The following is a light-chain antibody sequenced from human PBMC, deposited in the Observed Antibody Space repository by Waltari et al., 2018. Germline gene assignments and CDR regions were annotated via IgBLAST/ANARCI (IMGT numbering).Light chain of an antibody. CDR1: QSVFKY. J-gene: IGKJ4*01. CDR3: QQGSILPLT. CDR2: DTS. Sequence: DIVFTQSPAPLSLSAGERVTLSCRASQSVFKYLPWYHLKPGQAPGLLIYDTSKRATGIPARFSGSGSGTDLTLTISNLETDDFALYYCQQGSILPLTFGGGTKVKIK. V-gene: IGKV3-11*01.